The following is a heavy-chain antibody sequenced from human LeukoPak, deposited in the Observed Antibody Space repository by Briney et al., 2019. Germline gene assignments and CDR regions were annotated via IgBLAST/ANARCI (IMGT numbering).Heavy chain of an antibody. J-gene: IGHJ4*02. CDR2: IYYSGST. CDR1: GGSISSGGYY. V-gene: IGHV4-31*03. D-gene: IGHD3-22*01. Sequence: PSETLSLTCTVFGGSISSGGYYWSWIRQHPGKGLEWIGYIYYSGSTYYNPSLKSRVTISVDTSKNQFSLKLSSVTAADTAVYYCARTPTYYYDSSGYPYSYYFDYWGQGTLVTVSS. CDR3: ARTPTYYYDSSGYPYSYYFDY.